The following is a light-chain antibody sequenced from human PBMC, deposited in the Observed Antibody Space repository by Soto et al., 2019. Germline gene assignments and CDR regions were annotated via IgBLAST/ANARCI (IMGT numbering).Light chain of an antibody. CDR2: GAS. V-gene: IGKV3-20*01. CDR1: QSVSNNY. J-gene: IGKJ1*01. CDR3: HQRQSWPRT. Sequence: EIVLTQSPGTLSLSPGERATLSCRASQSVSNNYLAWYQQKPGQAPRLLIYGASNRATGIPDRFSGSGSGTDFTLTISDVQPEDFALYYCHQRQSWPRTFGQGTKVGIK.